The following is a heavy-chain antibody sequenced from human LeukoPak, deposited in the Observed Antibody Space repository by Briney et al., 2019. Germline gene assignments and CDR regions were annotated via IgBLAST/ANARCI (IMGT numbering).Heavy chain of an antibody. D-gene: IGHD6-19*01. Sequence: GGSLRLSCEASGFTFNNYVMTWVRQAPGKGLEWVSSISASAAMTYYADSVKGRFTISRDNSKNTLYLQMNSLRAEDTAVYYCAKGPWLAYPYYFDYWGQGTLVTVSS. CDR1: GFTFNNYV. CDR3: AKGPWLAYPYYFDY. J-gene: IGHJ4*02. V-gene: IGHV3-23*01. CDR2: ISASAAMT.